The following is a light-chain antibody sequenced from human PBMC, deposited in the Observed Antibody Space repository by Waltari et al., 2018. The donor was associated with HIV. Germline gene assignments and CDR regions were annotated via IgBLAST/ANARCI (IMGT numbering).Light chain of an antibody. Sequence: EIVVTQSPVTLSVSPGEGATLSCRASQSVSSNFAWYEQKPGQAPRLLIYGASTRATGIPARFSGSGSGTEFTLTISSLQSEDFAVYYCQQYNKWPRTFGQGTKLEIK. CDR2: GAS. CDR1: QSVSSN. V-gene: IGKV3-15*01. CDR3: QQYNKWPRT. J-gene: IGKJ2*01.